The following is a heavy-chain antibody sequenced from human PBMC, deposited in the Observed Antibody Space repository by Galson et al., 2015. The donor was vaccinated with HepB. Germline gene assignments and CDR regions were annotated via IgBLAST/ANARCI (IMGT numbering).Heavy chain of an antibody. Sequence: ETLSLTCTASDDSISSSSYYWGWIRQPPGKGLEWIASIYYSGNSFYNPSLKSRVTISVDTSKKQFSLKLSSVIVADTAVYYCAREPSSSYGMDVWGQGTTVIVSS. CDR2: IYYSGNS. CDR1: DDSISSSSYY. D-gene: IGHD2-15*01. CDR3: AREPSSSYGMDV. V-gene: IGHV4-39*02. J-gene: IGHJ6*02.